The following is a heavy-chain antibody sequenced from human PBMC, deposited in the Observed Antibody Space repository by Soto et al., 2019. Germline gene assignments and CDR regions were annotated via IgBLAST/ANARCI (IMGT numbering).Heavy chain of an antibody. CDR3: AKDEYYYSRSGYYIFDS. J-gene: IGHJ4*02. Sequence: GESLKISCEVSGFTFSAYGMHWVRQAPVKGLEWVAAISHDGTNKNYGDSVKGRFTISRDNSKKTLYLQMNSLRPEDTALYYCAKDEYYYSRSGYYIFDSWGQGTLVTVSS. CDR1: GFTFSAYG. CDR2: ISHDGTNK. V-gene: IGHV3-30*18. D-gene: IGHD3-22*01.